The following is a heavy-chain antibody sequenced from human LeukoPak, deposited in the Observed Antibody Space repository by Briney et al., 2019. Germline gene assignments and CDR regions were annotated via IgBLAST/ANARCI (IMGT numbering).Heavy chain of an antibody. D-gene: IGHD3-22*01. CDR3: AKSPSITMIVVVMLDY. V-gene: IGHV3-23*01. CDR2: VSRSSSDT. Sequence: GGSLRLSCAASGFTFSGFGMNWVRQAPGKGLEWVSSVSRSSSDTYYADSVKGRFTISRDNSKNTLYLQMNSLRAEDTAVYYCAKSPSITMIVVVMLDYWGQGTLVTVSS. J-gene: IGHJ4*02. CDR1: GFTFSGFG.